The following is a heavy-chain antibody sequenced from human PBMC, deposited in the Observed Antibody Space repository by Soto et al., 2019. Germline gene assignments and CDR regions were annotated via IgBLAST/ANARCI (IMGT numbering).Heavy chain of an antibody. CDR1: GFSLSTSGVG. J-gene: IGHJ4*02. V-gene: IGHV2-5*01. Sequence: SGPTLVNPTQTLTLTCTFSGFSLSTSGVGVGWIRQPPGKALEWLALIYWYDDKRYSPSLKSRLTITKDTSKNQVVLTMTNMDPVDTATYYFAHRLGAVAATPRDCFDYWGQGILVTVSS. CDR2: IYWYDDK. CDR3: AHRLGAVAATPRDCFDY. D-gene: IGHD2-15*01.